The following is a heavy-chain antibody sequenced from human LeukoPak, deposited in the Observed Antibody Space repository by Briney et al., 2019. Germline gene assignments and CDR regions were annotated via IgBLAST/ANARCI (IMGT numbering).Heavy chain of an antibody. CDR3: AKDQWDWAMAPTDY. V-gene: IGHV3-23*01. J-gene: IGHJ4*02. D-gene: IGHD3/OR15-3a*01. CDR2: ISGSGGST. CDR1: GFTFDDYA. Sequence: GRSLRLSCAASGFTFDDYAMHWVRQAPGKGLEWVSAISGSGGSTYYADSVKGRFTISRDNSKNTLYLQMNSLRAEDTAVYYCAKDQWDWAMAPTDYWGQGTLVTVSS.